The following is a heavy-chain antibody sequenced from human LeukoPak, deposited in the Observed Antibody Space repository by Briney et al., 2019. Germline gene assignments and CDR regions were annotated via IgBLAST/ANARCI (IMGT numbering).Heavy chain of an antibody. CDR2: MNPNSGNT. J-gene: IGHJ5*02. Sequence: ASVKVSCKASGYTFTSYDIDWVRQATGQGLEWMGWMNPNSGNTGYAQKFQGRVTMTRNTSISTAYMELSSLRSEDTAVYYCARPSSRGDLVDPWGQGTLVTVSS. CDR1: GYTFTSYD. CDR3: ARPSSRGDLVDP. V-gene: IGHV1-8*01. D-gene: IGHD6-13*01.